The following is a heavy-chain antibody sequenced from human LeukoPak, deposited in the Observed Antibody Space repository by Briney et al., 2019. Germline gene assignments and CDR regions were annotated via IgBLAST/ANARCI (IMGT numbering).Heavy chain of an antibody. V-gene: IGHV4-4*02. Sequence: GTLSLTCAVSGGSISSSNWWSWVRQPPGKGLEWIGEIYHSGSTNYNPSLKSRVTISVDKSKNQFSLKLSSVTAADTAVYYCARGLRSSGTYYYGSGSYYNSWFDPWGQGTLVTVSS. J-gene: IGHJ5*02. CDR2: IYHSGST. CDR1: GGSISSSNW. CDR3: ARGLRSSGTYYYGSGSYYNSWFDP. D-gene: IGHD3-10*01.